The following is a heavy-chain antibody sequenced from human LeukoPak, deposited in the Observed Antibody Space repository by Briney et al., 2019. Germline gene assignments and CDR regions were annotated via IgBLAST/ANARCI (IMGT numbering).Heavy chain of an antibody. D-gene: IGHD2-15*01. J-gene: IGHJ4*02. CDR3: ARRRILISPAKRDETHKYFDY. V-gene: IGHV4-34*01. Sequence: SETLSLTCAVYGGSFSGYYWSWIRQPPGKGLEWIGEINHSGSTNYNPSLKSRVTISVDTSKNQFSLKLSSVTAADTAVYYCARRRILISPAKRDETHKYFDYWGQGTLVTVSS. CDR2: INHSGST. CDR1: GGSFSGYY.